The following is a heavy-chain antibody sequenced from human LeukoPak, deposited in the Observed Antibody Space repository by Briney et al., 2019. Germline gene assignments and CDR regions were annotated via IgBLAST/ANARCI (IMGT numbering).Heavy chain of an antibody. J-gene: IGHJ5*02. CDR2: ISSSSSYI. V-gene: IGHV3-21*01. D-gene: IGHD1-26*01. CDR1: GFTFSSYS. Sequence: GGSLRLSCAASGFTFSSYSMNWVRQAPGKGLEWVSSISSSSSYIYYADSVKGRFTISRDNAKNSLYLQMNSLRAEDTAVYYCARDRLVEAGYYWFDPGGQGTLVTVSS. CDR3: ARDRLVEAGYYWFDP.